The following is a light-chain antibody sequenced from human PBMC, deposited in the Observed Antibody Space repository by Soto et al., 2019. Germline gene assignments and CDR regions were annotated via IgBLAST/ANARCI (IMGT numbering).Light chain of an antibody. V-gene: IGKV3-20*01. CDR1: QSVSSSY. J-gene: IGKJ1*01. CDR3: QQYGSSPWT. Sequence: EIVLTHSPGALFLSPGERATLSCRASQSVSSSYLAWYQQKPGQAPRPLIYGASSRAIGIPDRFSGSGSGTDFTLTISRLEPEDVAVYYCQQYGSSPWTFGQGTKV. CDR2: GAS.